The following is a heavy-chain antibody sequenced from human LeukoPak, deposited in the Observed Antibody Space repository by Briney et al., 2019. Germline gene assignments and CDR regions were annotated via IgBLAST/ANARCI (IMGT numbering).Heavy chain of an antibody. Sequence: PSETLSPTCAVYGGSFSGYYWSWIRQPPGKGLEWIGEINHSGSTNYNPSLKSRVTISVDTSKNQFSLKLSSVTAADTAVYYCATLTYYYDSSGHASDYWGQGTLVTVSS. D-gene: IGHD3-22*01. CDR3: ATLTYYYDSSGHASDY. V-gene: IGHV4-34*01. CDR2: INHSGST. CDR1: GGSFSGYY. J-gene: IGHJ4*02.